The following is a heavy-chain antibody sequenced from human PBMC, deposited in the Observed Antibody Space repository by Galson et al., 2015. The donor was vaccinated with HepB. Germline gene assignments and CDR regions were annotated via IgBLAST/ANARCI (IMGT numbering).Heavy chain of an antibody. V-gene: IGHV1-69*10. Sequence: SVKVSCKASGGTFSSYAISWVRQAPGQGLEWMGGIIPILGIANYAQKFQGRVTITADKSTSTAYMELSSLRSEDTAVYYCVRDPGSSSHHLGTGFDPWGQGTLVTVSS. CDR3: VRDPGSSSHHLGTGFDP. D-gene: IGHD6-6*01. J-gene: IGHJ5*02. CDR1: GGTFSSYA. CDR2: IIPILGIA.